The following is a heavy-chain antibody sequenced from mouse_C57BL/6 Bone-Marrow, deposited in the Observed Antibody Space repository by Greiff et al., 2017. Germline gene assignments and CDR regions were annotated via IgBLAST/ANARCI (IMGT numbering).Heavy chain of an antibody. V-gene: IGHV5-6*02. D-gene: IGHD3-3*01. CDR1: GFTFSSYG. J-gene: IGHJ1*03. CDR2: ISSGGSYT. Sequence: EVKLVESGGDLVKPGGSLKLSCAASGFTFSSYGMSWVRQTPDKRLEWVATISSGGSYTYYPDSVKGRFTISRDNAKNTLYLQMSSLKSEDTAMYYFARRGTSWYFDVWGTGTTVTVSS. CDR3: ARRGTSWYFDV.